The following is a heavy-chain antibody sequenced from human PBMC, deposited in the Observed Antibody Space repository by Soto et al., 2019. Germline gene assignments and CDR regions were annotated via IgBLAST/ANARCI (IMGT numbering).Heavy chain of an antibody. J-gene: IGHJ6*02. Sequence: GGSLRLSCAASGFTFTSYAMIWVRQAPGKGVEWVSAISGSGGSTYYADSVKGRFTISRDNSKNTVYLQMSSLRAEDTAVYYCARVQCTGGGCFSSYYYYYGMDVWGQGTTVTVSS. V-gene: IGHV3-23*01. CDR2: ISGSGGST. CDR3: ARVQCTGGGCFSSYYYYYGMDV. D-gene: IGHD2-15*01. CDR1: GFTFTSYA.